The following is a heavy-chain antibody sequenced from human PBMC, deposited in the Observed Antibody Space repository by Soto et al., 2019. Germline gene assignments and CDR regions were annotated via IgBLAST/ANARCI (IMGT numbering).Heavy chain of an antibody. J-gene: IGHJ6*02. Sequence: QSGGSLRLSCAASGFTFSDYYMSWVRQAPGKGLEWVAVISYDGSNKYYADSVKGRFTISRDNSKNTLYLQMNSLRAEDTAVYYCATHDYGDYYYYYGMDVWGQGTTVTVSS. V-gene: IGHV3-30-3*01. CDR2: ISYDGSNK. D-gene: IGHD4-17*01. CDR3: ATHDYGDYYYYYGMDV. CDR1: GFTFSDYY.